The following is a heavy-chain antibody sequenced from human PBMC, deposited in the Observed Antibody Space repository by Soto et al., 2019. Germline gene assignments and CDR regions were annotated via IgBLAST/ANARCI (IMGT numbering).Heavy chain of an antibody. V-gene: IGHV3-21*01. Sequence: GGSLRLSCAASGFTFSSYSMNWVRQAPGKGLEWVSSISSSSSYIYYADSVKGRFTISRDNAKNSLYLQMNSLRAEDTAVYYCARSPILYCGGDCYAFDIWGQGTMVTVSS. J-gene: IGHJ3*02. CDR2: ISSSSSYI. CDR1: GFTFSSYS. CDR3: ARSPILYCGGDCYAFDI. D-gene: IGHD2-21*02.